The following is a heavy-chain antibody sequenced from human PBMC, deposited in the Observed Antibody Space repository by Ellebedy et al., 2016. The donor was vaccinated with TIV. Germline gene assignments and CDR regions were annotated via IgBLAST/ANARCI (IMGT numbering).Heavy chain of an antibody. V-gene: IGHV3-7*01. CDR3: ARRASYGDYAVQVNPWFDP. CDR1: GFTFRSYW. CDR2: IYQDGSQK. Sequence: GESLKISCVASGFTFRSYWMGWVRQAPGKGLEWVANIYQDGSQKYYVDSVQGRFTISRENAKNSLYLQMNSLKVEDTAVYYCARRASYGDYAVQVNPWFDPWGQGTLVTVSS. D-gene: IGHD4-17*01. J-gene: IGHJ5*02.